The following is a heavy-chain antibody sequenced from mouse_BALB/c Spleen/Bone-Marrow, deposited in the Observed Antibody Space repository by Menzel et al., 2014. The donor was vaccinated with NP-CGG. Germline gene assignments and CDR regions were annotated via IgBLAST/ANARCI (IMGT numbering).Heavy chain of an antibody. J-gene: IGHJ2*01. D-gene: IGHD1-1*01. Sequence: QVQLQQSGPGLVAPSQSLSITCTVSGFSLTSYGVHWVRQPPGKGLEWLGVIWTGGTTNYDSALMSRLSISKDNSESQVFLKMKGLQTDDTAIYYCARDYGSRHYFDYWGQGTTLTVSS. CDR2: IWTGGTT. CDR3: ARDYGSRHYFDY. V-gene: IGHV2-9*02. CDR1: GFSLTSYG.